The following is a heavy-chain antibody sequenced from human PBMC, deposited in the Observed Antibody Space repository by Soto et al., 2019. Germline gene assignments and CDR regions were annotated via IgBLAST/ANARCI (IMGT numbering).Heavy chain of an antibody. CDR3: AKPGITVTTILVGFDAFDI. V-gene: IGHV3-23*01. CDR1: GFTFSSYA. D-gene: IGHD4-17*01. CDR2: ISGSGGST. J-gene: IGHJ3*02. Sequence: EVQLLESGGGLVQPGGSLSLSCAASGFTFSSYAMSWVRQAPGKGLEWVSAISGSGGSTYYADSVKGRFTISRDNSKNTLYLQMNSLRAEDTAVYYCAKPGITVTTILVGFDAFDIWGQGTMVTVSS.